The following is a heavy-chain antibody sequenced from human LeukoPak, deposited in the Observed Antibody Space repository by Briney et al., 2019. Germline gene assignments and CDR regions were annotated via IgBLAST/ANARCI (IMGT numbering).Heavy chain of an antibody. CDR1: GGSISSYY. CDR3: ARLSPPTTVVQ. D-gene: IGHD4-23*01. CDR2: IYYSGST. J-gene: IGHJ4*02. V-gene: IGHV4-59*06. Sequence: SETLSLTCTVSGGSISSYYWSWIRQPAGKGLEWIGYIYYSGSTYYNPSLKSRVTISVDTSKNQFSLKLSSVTAADTAVYYCARLSPPTTVVQWGQGTLVTVSS.